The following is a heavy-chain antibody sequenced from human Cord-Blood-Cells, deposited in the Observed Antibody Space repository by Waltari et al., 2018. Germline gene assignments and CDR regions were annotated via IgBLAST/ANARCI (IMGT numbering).Heavy chain of an antibody. J-gene: IGHJ6*02. CDR3: ARDLTPNTLGYCSGGSCYYYYYGMDV. V-gene: IGHV1-3*01. D-gene: IGHD2-15*01. CDR1: GYTFTSYA. Sequence: QVQLVQSGAEVKKPGASVKVSCKASGYTFTSYAMHWVRQAPGQRLEWMGWINAGNGHTKYSQKFQGRVTRTRDTSASTAYMELSSLRSEDTAVYYCARDLTPNTLGYCSGGSCYYYYYGMDVWGQGTTVTVSS. CDR2: INAGNGHT.